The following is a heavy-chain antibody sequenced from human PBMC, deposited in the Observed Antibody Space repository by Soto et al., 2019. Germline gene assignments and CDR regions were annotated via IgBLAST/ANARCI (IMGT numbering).Heavy chain of an antibody. Sequence: QVQLVQSGAEVKKPGASVKVSCKASRYTFISYDINWVRQATGQGLEWMGWMNPKSANTGYAQNFQGRVTMTRHTSISTAYMELSSLRSEDTAVYYCARSPSWETTVTPYYFDYWCQGTLVTVSS. CDR3: ARSPSWETTVTPYYFDY. CDR2: MNPKSANT. D-gene: IGHD4-4*01. V-gene: IGHV1-8*01. CDR1: RYTFISYD. J-gene: IGHJ4*02.